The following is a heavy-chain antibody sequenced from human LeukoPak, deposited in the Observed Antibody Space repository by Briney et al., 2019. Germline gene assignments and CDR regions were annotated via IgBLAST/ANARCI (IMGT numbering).Heavy chain of an antibody. CDR1: GGSFSGYY. D-gene: IGHD4-23*01. CDR2: INHSGST. CDR3: ARGGMTTVVTRLFDY. Sequence: SGTLSLTCAVYGGSFSGYYWSWIRQPPGKGLEWIGEINHSGSTNYNPSLKSRVTISVDTSKNQFSLKLSSVTAADTAVYYCARGGMTTVVTRLFDYWGQGTLVTVSS. J-gene: IGHJ4*02. V-gene: IGHV4-34*01.